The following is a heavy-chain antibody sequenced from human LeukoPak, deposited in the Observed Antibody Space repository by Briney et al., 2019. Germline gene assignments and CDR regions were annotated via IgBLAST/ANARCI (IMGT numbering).Heavy chain of an antibody. CDR2: IYPGDSDT. V-gene: IGHV5-51*01. Sequence: GESLKISCKGSGYSFTSYWIGWVRQMPGKGLGWMGIIYPGDSDTRYSPSFQGQVTISADKSISTAYLQWSSLKASDTAMYYCARSRPVLNAEYYFDYWGQGTLVTVSS. CDR1: GYSFTSYW. CDR3: ARSRPVLNAEYYFDY. J-gene: IGHJ4*02. D-gene: IGHD4/OR15-4a*01.